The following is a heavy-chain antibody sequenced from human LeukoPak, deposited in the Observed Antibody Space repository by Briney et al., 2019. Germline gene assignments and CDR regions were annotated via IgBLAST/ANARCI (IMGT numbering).Heavy chain of an antibody. CDR3: ARGRPSRFDP. V-gene: IGHV3-66*01. CDR2: FYSGGTT. J-gene: IGHJ5*02. Sequence: GESLRLSCAASGFTVSNNYMSWVRQAPGKGLEWVSIFYSGGTTYYADSVMGRFTISRDISKNTLNLQMNSLRAEDTGVYYCARGRPSRFDPRGQGTLVTVSP. CDR1: GFTVSNNY.